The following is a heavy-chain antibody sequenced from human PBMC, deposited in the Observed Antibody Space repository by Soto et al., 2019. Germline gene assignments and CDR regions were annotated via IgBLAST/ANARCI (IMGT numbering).Heavy chain of an antibody. CDR3: AKTSSASERDSPGW. D-gene: IGHD2-21*01. CDR2: ISGTGGST. Sequence: GGSLRLSCAAAGFTFNDFAMNWVRQVPGKGLEWVAAISGTGGSTFYSDSLGGRFTISRDNSKNILFLQMKSLKAGDTAVYYCAKTSSASERDSPGWWGQGTLVTVSS. CDR1: GFTFNDFA. V-gene: IGHV3-23*01. J-gene: IGHJ4*02.